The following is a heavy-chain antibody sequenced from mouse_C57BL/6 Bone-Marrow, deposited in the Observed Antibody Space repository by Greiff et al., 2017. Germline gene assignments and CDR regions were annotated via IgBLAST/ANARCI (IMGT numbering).Heavy chain of an antibody. V-gene: IGHV1-81*01. J-gene: IGHJ2*01. CDR2: IYPRSGNT. D-gene: IGHD1-1*01. Sequence: QVQLQQSGAELARPGASVKLSCKASGYTFTSSGISWVKQRTGQGLEWIGEIYPRSGNTYYNEKFKGKATLTADKSSSTAYMELRSLTSEDSAVYFSARHAAVVATGFDYWGQGTTLTVSA. CDR3: ARHAAVVATGFDY. CDR1: GYTFTSSG.